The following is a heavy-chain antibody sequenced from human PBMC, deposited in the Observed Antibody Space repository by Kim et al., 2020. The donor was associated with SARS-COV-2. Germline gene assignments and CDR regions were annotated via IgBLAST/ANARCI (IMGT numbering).Heavy chain of an antibody. CDR1: GVTFGDYA. V-gene: IGHV3-49*04. J-gene: IGHJ5*02. Sequence: GGSLRLSCTVSGVTFGDYAMNWVRQAPGKGLEWVGFIKSKAYAETTEYAASVRGRFTISRDDSKSLAYLQMSSLKIEDTAVYYCVLGAKTRAWGGSFHGWFDPWGQGTLVTVSS. CDR2: IKSKAYAETT. CDR3: VLGAKTRAWGGSFHGWFDP. D-gene: IGHD1-26*01.